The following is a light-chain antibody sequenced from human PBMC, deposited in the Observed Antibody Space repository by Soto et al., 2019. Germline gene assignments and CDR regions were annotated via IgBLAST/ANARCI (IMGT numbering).Light chain of an antibody. CDR2: GAS. V-gene: IGKV3-15*01. Sequence: EIVMTQSPATLSVSPGERATLSCTASQSVSSNLAWYQQRPGQPPRLLIYGASTRATGIPARFSGSGSGTEFTLTISSLQSEDFAVYYCQQYNNWPPWTFGQGNKVEIK. J-gene: IGKJ1*01. CDR1: QSVSSN. CDR3: QQYNNWPPWT.